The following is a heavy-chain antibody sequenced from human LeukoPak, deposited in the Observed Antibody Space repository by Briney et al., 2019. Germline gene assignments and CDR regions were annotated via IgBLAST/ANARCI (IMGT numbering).Heavy chain of an antibody. V-gene: IGHV1-18*01. CDR2: ISAYNGNT. CDR3: ARVWFGEP. D-gene: IGHD3-10*01. Sequence: ASVKVSCKASGYTFTSYGISWVRQAPGQGLEWMGWISAYNGNTNYAQKFQGRVTMTRDTSISTAYMELSRLRSDDTAVYYCARVWFGEPWGQGTLVTVSS. CDR1: GYTFTSYG. J-gene: IGHJ4*02.